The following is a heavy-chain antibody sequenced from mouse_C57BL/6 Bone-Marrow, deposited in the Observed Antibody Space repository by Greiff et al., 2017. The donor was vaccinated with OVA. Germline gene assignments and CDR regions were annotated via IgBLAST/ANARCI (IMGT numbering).Heavy chain of an antibody. CDR2: IYPRSGNT. J-gene: IGHJ4*01. D-gene: IGHD3-2*02. V-gene: IGHV1-81*01. CDR1: GYTFTSYG. Sequence: QVQLKESGAELARPGASVKLSCKASGYTFTSYGISWVKQRTGQGLEWIGEIYPRSGNTYYNEKFKGKATLTADKSSSTAYMELRSLTSEDSAVYFCARPGTAQATRTSMDYWGQGTSVTVSS. CDR3: ARPGTAQATRTSMDY.